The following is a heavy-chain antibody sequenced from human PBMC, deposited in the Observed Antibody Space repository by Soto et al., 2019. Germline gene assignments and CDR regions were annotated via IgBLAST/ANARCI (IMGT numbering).Heavy chain of an antibody. CDR3: AKGTMVRGVITFRYGMDV. V-gene: IGHV3-23*01. J-gene: IGHJ6*02. Sequence: PGGSLRLSCAASGFTFSSYAMSWVRQAPGKGLEWVSAISGSGGSTYYADSVKGRFTISRDNSKNTLYLQMNSLRAEDTAVYYCAKGTMVRGVITFRYGMDVWGQGTTVTGSS. D-gene: IGHD3-10*01. CDR1: GFTFSSYA. CDR2: ISGSGGST.